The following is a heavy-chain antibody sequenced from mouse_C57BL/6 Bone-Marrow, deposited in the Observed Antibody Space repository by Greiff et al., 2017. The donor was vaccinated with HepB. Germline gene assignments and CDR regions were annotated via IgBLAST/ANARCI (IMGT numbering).Heavy chain of an antibody. CDR3: TSLLGFAY. J-gene: IGHJ3*01. CDR2: IDPENGDT. V-gene: IGHV14-4*01. Sequence: EVQLKESGAELVRPGASVKLSCTASGFNIKDDYMHWVKQRPEQGLEWIGWIDPENGDTEYASKFQGKATITADTSSNTAYLQLSSLTSEDTAVYYCTSLLGFAYWGQGTLVTVSA. CDR1: GFNIKDDY. D-gene: IGHD1-1*01.